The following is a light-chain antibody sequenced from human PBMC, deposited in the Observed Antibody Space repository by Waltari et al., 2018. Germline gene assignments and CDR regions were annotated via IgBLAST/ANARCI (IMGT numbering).Light chain of an antibody. CDR3: TSFTSRSTWV. J-gene: IGLJ3*02. CDR2: EVS. Sequence: QSALTQPVSVSESPGQSITISCTGTSSDVGAYNFVSWYQQNPGKAPKLIIYEVSNRPSGVSSRFSASKSGNTASLTISGLQAEDEADYYCTSFTSRSTWVFGGGTKLTVL. CDR1: SSDVGAYNF. V-gene: IGLV2-14*01.